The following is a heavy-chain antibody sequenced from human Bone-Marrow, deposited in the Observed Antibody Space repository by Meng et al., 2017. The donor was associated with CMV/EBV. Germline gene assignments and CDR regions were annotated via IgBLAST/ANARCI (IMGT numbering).Heavy chain of an antibody. Sequence: LSLTCAVYGGSFSDYYMSWIRQAPGKGLEWVSYISSSGSTIYYADSVKGRFTISRDNAKNSLYLQMNSLRAEDTAVYYCAREVMVPAASHSDAFDIWGQGTMVTVSS. CDR1: GGSFSDYY. J-gene: IGHJ3*02. V-gene: IGHV3-11*01. CDR2: ISSSGSTI. D-gene: IGHD2-2*01. CDR3: AREVMVPAASHSDAFDI.